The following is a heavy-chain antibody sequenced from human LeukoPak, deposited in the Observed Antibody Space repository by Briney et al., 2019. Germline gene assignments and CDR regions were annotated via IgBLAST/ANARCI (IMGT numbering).Heavy chain of an antibody. D-gene: IGHD6-6*01. Sequence: ASVKVSCKASGGTFSSYAISWVRQAPGQGLEWMGWISAYNGNTNYAQKLQGRVTMTTDTSTSTAYMELRSLRSDDTAVYYCASSRSIAARTGFDYWGQGTLVTVSS. CDR2: ISAYNGNT. CDR1: GGTFSSYA. J-gene: IGHJ4*02. CDR3: ASSRSIAARTGFDY. V-gene: IGHV1-18*01.